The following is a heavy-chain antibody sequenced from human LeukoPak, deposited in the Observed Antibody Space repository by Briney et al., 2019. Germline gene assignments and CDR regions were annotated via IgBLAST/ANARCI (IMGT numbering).Heavy chain of an antibody. CDR2: INAYNGNT. D-gene: IGHD6-13*01. V-gene: IGHV1-18*04. CDR3: ARLKQQLGWFDP. J-gene: IGHJ5*02. Sequence: ASVKLSCKASGYTFTTYDTSWLPQAPGQPLQCMGWINAYNGNTNYPQKRQGRVTMTTDTSTRTAYLELRSLRSDDTAVYYCARLKQQLGWFDPWGQGTLVTVSS. CDR1: GYTFTTYD.